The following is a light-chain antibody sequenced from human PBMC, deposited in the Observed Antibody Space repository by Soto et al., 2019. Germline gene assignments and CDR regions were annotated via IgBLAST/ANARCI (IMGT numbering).Light chain of an antibody. CDR2: SAS. Sequence: DIQMTQSPSSLSASVGDRVTITCRASQDISDDVAWYHQKPGEPPKLLISSASTLESGVPSRFSGSGYGTDFTLTVSKLQPEDVATYYCQMYNRAFPTFGAGTNVEIK. CDR3: QMYNRAFPT. V-gene: IGKV1-27*01. CDR1: QDISDD. J-gene: IGKJ4*01.